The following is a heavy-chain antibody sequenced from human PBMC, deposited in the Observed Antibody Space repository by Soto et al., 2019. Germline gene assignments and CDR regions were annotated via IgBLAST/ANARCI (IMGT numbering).Heavy chain of an antibody. CDR1: GGTFTTSS. J-gene: IGHJ4*02. CDR2: IIPIFSKT. D-gene: IGHD7-27*01. Sequence: QVQLVQSGAEVKELGSSVKVSCKTSGGTFTTSSFVWVRQGPGQGLEWMGGIIPIFSKTNFAPKFQGRVTFTADESTRTVYMELSSLRSEDTAIYYCATDVVRSTGGDSWGQGILVTVSS. V-gene: IGHV1-69*01. CDR3: ATDVVRSTGGDS.